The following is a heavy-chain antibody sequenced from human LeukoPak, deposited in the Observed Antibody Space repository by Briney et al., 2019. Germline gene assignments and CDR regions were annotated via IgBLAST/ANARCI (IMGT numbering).Heavy chain of an antibody. J-gene: IGHJ5*02. D-gene: IGHD2-2*02. V-gene: IGHV4-34*01. Sequence: PSETLSLTCAVYGGSFSGYYWSWIRQPPGKGMEWIGEINHSGSTNYNPSLKSRVTISVDTSKNQFSLKLSSVTAADTAVYYCARIPHYWFDPWGQGTLVTVSS. CDR3: ARIPHYWFDP. CDR2: INHSGST. CDR1: GGSFSGYY.